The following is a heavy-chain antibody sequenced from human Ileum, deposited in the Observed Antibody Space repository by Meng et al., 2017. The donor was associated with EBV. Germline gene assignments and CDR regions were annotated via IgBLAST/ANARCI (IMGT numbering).Heavy chain of an antibody. D-gene: IGHD5-12*01. V-gene: IGHV4-61*08. CDR3: TRAPAISGYWCFSDS. CDR1: VVSVSGDAYG. CDR2: VYYHDYT. Sequence: EVESELVKPRETLSLSCCFFVVSVSGDAYGVTWIRQLPGKRLESIGHVYYHDYTTYHPPLRSRVTISRDTSANQFSLNLNSVTAADTAIYYCTRAPAISGYWCFSDSWGQGTLVTVSS. J-gene: IGHJ4*02.